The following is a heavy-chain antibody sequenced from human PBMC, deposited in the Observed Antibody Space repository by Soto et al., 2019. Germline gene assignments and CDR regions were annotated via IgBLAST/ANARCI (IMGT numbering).Heavy chain of an antibody. V-gene: IGHV3-21*01. CDR3: ARKWELLALGAFDI. CDR2: ISSSSSYI. CDR1: GFTFSSYS. J-gene: IGHJ3*02. D-gene: IGHD1-26*01. Sequence: GGSLRLSCAASGFTFSSYSMNWVRQAPGKGLEWVSSISSSSSYIYYADSVKGRFTISRDNAKNSLYLQMNSLRAEDTAVYYCARKWELLALGAFDIWGQGTMVTVSS.